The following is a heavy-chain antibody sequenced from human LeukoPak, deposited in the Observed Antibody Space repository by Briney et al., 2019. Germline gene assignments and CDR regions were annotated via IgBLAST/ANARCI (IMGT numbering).Heavy chain of an antibody. V-gene: IGHV3-11*06. J-gene: IGHJ4*02. CDR1: GFTFSDYY. D-gene: IGHD6-19*01. CDR3: ARGAVAGHFDY. Sequence: GSLRLSCAASGFTFSDYYISWIRQAPGKGLEWVSYISSSSSYTNYADSVKGRFTISRDNAKNSLYLQMNSLRAEDTAVYYCARGAVAGHFDYWGQGTLVTVSS. CDR2: ISSSSSYT.